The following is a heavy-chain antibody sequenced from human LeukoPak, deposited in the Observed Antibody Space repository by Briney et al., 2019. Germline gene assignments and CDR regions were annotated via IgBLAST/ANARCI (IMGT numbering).Heavy chain of an antibody. Sequence: PGGSLRLSCAASGFTFSSYWMNWARQAPGKGLEWVASINHNGNVNYYVDSVKGRFTISRDNAKNSLYLQMNSLRAEDTAVYYCAREHLLYYYYGMDVWGQGTTVTVSS. D-gene: IGHD3-3*02. J-gene: IGHJ6*02. CDR3: AREHLLYYYYGMDV. CDR2: INHNGNVN. V-gene: IGHV3-7*03. CDR1: GFTFSSYW.